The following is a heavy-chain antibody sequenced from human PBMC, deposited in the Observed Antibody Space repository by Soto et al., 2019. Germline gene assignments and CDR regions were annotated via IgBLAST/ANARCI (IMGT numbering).Heavy chain of an antibody. CDR2: IYYNGST. Sequence: SETLSLTCTVSGVSITSGAYFWSWIRQHPGKGLEWVGNIYYNGSTYYSPSLKSRVTVWFDTSKNQFSLRLTSVTAADTAVYYCARYRISGSWSKFDYWGQGTRVTVSS. CDR1: GVSITSGAYF. CDR3: ARYRISGSWSKFDY. J-gene: IGHJ4*02. D-gene: IGHD6-13*01. V-gene: IGHV4-31*03.